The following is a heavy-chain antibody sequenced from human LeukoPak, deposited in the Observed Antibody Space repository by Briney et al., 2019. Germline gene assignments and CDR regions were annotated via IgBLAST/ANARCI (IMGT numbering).Heavy chain of an antibody. CDR2: ISSSSSTI. CDR1: GLTFSSYS. V-gene: IGHV3-48*01. CDR3: ARFRLWFGESHDAFDI. Sequence: GGSLRLSCAASGLTFSSYSMNWVSQAPGKGLEWVSYISSSSSTIYYADSVKGRFTISRDNAKNSLYLQMNSLRAEDTAVYYCARFRLWFGESHDAFDIWGQGTMVTVPS. J-gene: IGHJ3*02. D-gene: IGHD3-10*01.